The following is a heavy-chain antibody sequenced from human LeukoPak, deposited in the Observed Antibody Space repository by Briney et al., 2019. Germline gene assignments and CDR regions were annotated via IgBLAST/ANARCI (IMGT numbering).Heavy chain of an antibody. Sequence: GGSLRLSCAASGFTFSTYGMHRVRQAPGKGLEWVAVIWYDGSNKYYADSVKGRFTISRDNPKNTVYLQMNSLRAEDTAVYYCARGLRDWFDPWGQGTLVTVSS. CDR3: ARGLRDWFDP. V-gene: IGHV3-33*01. D-gene: IGHD2-21*02. J-gene: IGHJ5*02. CDR2: IWYDGSNK. CDR1: GFTFSTYG.